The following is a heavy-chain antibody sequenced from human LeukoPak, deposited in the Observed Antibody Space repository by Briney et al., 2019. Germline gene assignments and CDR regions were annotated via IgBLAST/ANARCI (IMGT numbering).Heavy chain of an antibody. D-gene: IGHD6-13*01. V-gene: IGHV4-59*01. J-gene: IGHJ3*02. CDR1: GGSISSYY. Sequence: KPSETLSLTCTASGGSISSYYWSWIRQPPGKGLEWIGYIYYSGSTNYNPSLKSRVTISVDTSKNQFSLKLSSVTAADTAVYYCAREGLAAAGKGDAFDIWGQGTMVTVSS. CDR2: IYYSGST. CDR3: AREGLAAAGKGDAFDI.